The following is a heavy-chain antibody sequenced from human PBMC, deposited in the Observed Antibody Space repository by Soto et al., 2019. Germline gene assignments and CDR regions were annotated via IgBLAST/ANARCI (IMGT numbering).Heavy chain of an antibody. D-gene: IGHD3-10*01. Sequence: ASVKVSCKTFGDTFTNFGLSWVRQAPGQGLEWRGWIATYNSNRNYAQKFQGRLTLTTDTSTSTAYMELKSLGYDDTAVYYCARVLRGVVNWFDPWGQGTLVTVSS. J-gene: IGHJ5*02. CDR2: IATYNSNR. V-gene: IGHV1-18*01. CDR3: ARVLRGVVNWFDP. CDR1: GDTFTNFG.